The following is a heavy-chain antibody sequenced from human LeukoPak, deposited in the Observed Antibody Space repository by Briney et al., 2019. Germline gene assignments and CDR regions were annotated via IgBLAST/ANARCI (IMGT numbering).Heavy chain of an antibody. V-gene: IGHV1-69*04. J-gene: IGHJ4*02. D-gene: IGHD6-13*01. CDR2: IIPILGIA. CDR3: AREAPPLVAAPYY. CDR1: GGTFSSYA. Sequence: GASVKVSCKASGGTFSSYAISWVRQAPGQGLEWMGRIIPILGIANYAQKFQGRVTITADKSTSTAYMELSSLRSEDTAVYYCAREAPPLVAAPYYWGQGTLVTVSS.